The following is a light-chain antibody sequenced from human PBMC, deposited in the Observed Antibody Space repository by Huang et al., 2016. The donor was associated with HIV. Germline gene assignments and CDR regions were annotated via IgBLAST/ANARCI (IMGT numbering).Light chain of an antibody. CDR3: QQSYSTPRT. CDR2: AAS. V-gene: IGKV1-39*01. CDR1: QSISSY. Sequence: DIQMTQSPSSLSASVGDRVTITCRASQSISSYLNWYQQKPGKAPKLLIEAASTLQSVVPERFSGSGSGTDFTLTISSLQPEDFATYYCQQSYSTPRTFGQGTKVEI. J-gene: IGKJ1*01.